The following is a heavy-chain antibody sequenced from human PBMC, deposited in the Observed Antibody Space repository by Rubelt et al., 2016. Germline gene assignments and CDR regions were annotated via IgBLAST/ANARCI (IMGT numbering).Heavy chain of an antibody. Sequence: GRSLRLSCAASGFTFSKYGMHWVRQAPGKGLEWVAIIWYDGGNKYYADSVKGRFTISRDNSKNTLYLQMNSLRVEDTGVYYCARDRVAVRGCFDSWGQGTLVTVSS. D-gene: IGHD6-6*01. CDR2: IWYDGGNK. V-gene: IGHV3-33*01. CDR3: ARDRVAVRGCFDS. CDR1: GFTFSKYG. J-gene: IGHJ5*01.